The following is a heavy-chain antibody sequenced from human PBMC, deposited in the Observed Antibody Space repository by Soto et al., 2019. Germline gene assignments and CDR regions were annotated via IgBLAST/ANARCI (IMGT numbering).Heavy chain of an antibody. CDR2: ISGSGGST. D-gene: IGHD1-1*01. V-gene: IGHV3-23*01. J-gene: IGHJ4*02. CDR3: AKPNYNWNDGIKRPSGW. CDR1: GFTFSSYA. Sequence: GGSLRLSCAASGFTFSSYAMSWVRQAPGKGLEWVSAISGSGGSTYYADSVKGRFTISRDNSKNTLYLQMNSLRAEDTAVYYCAKPNYNWNDGIKRPSGWWGQGTLVTVSS.